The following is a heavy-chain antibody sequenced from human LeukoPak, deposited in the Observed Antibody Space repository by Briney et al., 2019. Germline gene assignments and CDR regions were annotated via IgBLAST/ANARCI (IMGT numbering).Heavy chain of an antibody. CDR1: GFTFRSYG. Sequence: GGSLRLSCAASGFTFRSYGMHWVRQAPGKGLEWVAIISYDGSIKYHADSMKGRFTISRDNSKNTLFLQMNSLRAEDTAMYYCARDPDYSGFGDYWGQGTPVTVSS. CDR2: ISYDGSIK. V-gene: IGHV3-30*01. D-gene: IGHD3-10*01. J-gene: IGHJ4*02. CDR3: ARDPDYSGFGDY.